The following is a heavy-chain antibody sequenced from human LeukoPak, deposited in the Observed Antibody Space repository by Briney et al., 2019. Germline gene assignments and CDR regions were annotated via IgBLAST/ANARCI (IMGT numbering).Heavy chain of an antibody. CDR3: ARATGYSSGWYFDY. D-gene: IGHD6-19*01. CDR1: GFTFSSYA. J-gene: IGHJ4*02. CDR2: ISSNGGST. Sequence: AGGSLRLSCAASGFTFSSYAMHWVRQAPGKGLEYVSAISSNGGSTYYADSVKGRFTISRDNSKNTLYLQMGSLRAEDMAVYYCARATGYSSGWYFDYWGQGTLVTVSS. V-gene: IGHV3-64*02.